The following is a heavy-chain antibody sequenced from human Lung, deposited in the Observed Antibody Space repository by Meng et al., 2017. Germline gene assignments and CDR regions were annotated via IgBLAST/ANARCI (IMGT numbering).Heavy chain of an antibody. CDR2: INPKSGDT. V-gene: IGHV1-2*06. CDR3: ARDEDISAAGKLFGDY. D-gene: IGHD6-13*01. Sequence: QGELVPAGAEVKKPGAQGKVSCKASGYTFPDDWLHWVGRAPGQGLEWMGRINPKSGDTHYAQRFQGRVTMTGDTSISTAYMELSGLRSDDTAMYYCARDEDISAAGKLFGDYWGQGTLVTVSS. J-gene: IGHJ4*02. CDR1: GYTFPDDW.